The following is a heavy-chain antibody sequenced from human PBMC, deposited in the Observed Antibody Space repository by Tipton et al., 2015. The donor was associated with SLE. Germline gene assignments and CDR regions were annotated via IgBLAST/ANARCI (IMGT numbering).Heavy chain of an antibody. Sequence: GLVKPSETLSLTCSVSGGSISSSSYYWIWIRQPPGKGLEWIGYIYYTGSTKFEPSLKSRVTFSVDRSKNQFSLNLRSVTAADTAVYYCARGARGYSYGSDEDFDSWGQGILVTVSS. CDR2: IYYTGST. J-gene: IGHJ4*02. CDR1: GGSISSSSYY. CDR3: ARGARGYSYGSDEDFDS. D-gene: IGHD5-18*01. V-gene: IGHV4-61*01.